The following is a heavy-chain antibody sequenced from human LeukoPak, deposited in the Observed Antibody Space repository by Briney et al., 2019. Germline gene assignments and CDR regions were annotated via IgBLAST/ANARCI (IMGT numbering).Heavy chain of an antibody. Sequence: SETLSLTCTVSGASISSYYWSWLRQPPGKGLEWIGYIYHSGSTNYNLSLKSRVTISVDTSKNQFSLKLSSVTAADTAVYYCARRLGQQLAAGWFDPWGQGTLVTVSS. V-gene: IGHV4-59*08. D-gene: IGHD6-13*01. CDR1: GASISSYY. CDR2: IYHSGST. J-gene: IGHJ5*02. CDR3: ARRLGQQLAAGWFDP.